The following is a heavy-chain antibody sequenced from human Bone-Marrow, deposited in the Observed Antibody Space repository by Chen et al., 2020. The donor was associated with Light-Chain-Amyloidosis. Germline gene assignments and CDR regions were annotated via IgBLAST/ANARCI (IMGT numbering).Heavy chain of an antibody. CDR2: ISYDGYT. J-gene: IGHJ4*02. V-gene: IGHV4-39*07. CDR1: GDSIRGTTYY. D-gene: IGHD6-13*01. CDR3: AREIRLATPAAVTPDY. Sequence: QLQLQESGPGLVKPSESLSFTCPVSGDSIRGTTYYWGWIRQPPGEGLERIWTISYDGYTYYNPSLKSRVTISLDTSKNQVSLKLSSVTAADTAVYYCAREIRLATPAAVTPDYWGQGTLVTVSS.